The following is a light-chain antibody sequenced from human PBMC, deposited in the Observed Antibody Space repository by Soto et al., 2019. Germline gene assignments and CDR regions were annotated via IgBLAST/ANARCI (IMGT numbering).Light chain of an antibody. CDR2: GAS. CDR3: QQSGDSPRYT. J-gene: IGKJ2*01. Sequence: EIVLTQSPGTLSLSPGERATLSCRASQSVRSNYLAWYQQKPGQAPRLLIYGASSRATGIPDRFSGSGSGTDFTLTISRLEPEDFAVYYCQQSGDSPRYTFGQGTKLEI. CDR1: QSVRSNY. V-gene: IGKV3-20*01.